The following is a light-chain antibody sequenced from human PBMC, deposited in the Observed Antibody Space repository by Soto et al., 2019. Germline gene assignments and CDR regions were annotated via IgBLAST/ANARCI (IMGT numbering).Light chain of an antibody. Sequence: QAVVTQPPSVSGAPGLRVTISCTGSRSNIGAGYDVHWYQQLPGTAPKLLIYGNSNRPSGVPDRFSGSKSATSASLAITGLQAEDEADYYCQYYDSSLSVWVFGGGTKLTVL. V-gene: IGLV1-40*01. CDR3: QYYDSSLSVWV. J-gene: IGLJ3*02. CDR2: GNS. CDR1: RSNIGAGYD.